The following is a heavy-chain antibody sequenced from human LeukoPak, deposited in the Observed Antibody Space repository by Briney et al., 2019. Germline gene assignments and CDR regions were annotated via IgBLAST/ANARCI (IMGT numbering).Heavy chain of an antibody. CDR1: GFTFSSYA. D-gene: IGHD1-26*01. CDR3: ARDVGATGPYYYYMDV. J-gene: IGHJ6*03. Sequence: GRSLRLSCAPSGFTFSSYAMHWVRQAPGKGLEWVAVISYDGSNKYYADSVKGRFTISRDNSKNSLYLQMNSLRAEDTAVYYCARDVGATGPYYYYMDVWGKGTTVTVSS. V-gene: IGHV3-30*04. CDR2: ISYDGSNK.